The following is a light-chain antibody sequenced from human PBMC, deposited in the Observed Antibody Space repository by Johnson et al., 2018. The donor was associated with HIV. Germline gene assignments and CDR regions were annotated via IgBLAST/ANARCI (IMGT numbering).Light chain of an antibody. CDR1: SSNIGNNY. V-gene: IGLV1-51*01. CDR3: GTWDTSLSPGGV. CDR2: DND. Sequence: HSVLTQPPSVYAAPGQRVTISCSGSSSNIGNNYVSWYQQLPGTAPKLLIYDNDKRPSGIPDRFSGSKSGTSATLGITGLQTGDEADYYCGTWDTSLSPGGVFGTGTKVSV. J-gene: IGLJ1*01.